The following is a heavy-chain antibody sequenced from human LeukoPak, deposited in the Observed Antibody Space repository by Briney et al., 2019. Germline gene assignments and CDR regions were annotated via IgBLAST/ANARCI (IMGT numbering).Heavy chain of an antibody. CDR1: GGSISSYY. D-gene: IGHD3-9*01. J-gene: IGHJ6*03. Sequence: PSETLSLTCTVSGGSISSYYWSWIRQPPGKGLEWIGYIYYSGSTNYNPSLKSRVTISVDTSKNQFSLKLSSVTAADTAVYYCARVNYDSLTGYLEDHYYMDVWGKGTTVTISS. CDR2: IYYSGST. V-gene: IGHV4-59*01. CDR3: ARVNYDSLTGYLEDHYYMDV.